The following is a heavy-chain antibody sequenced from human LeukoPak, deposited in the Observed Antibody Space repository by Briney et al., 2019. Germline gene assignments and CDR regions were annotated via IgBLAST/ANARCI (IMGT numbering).Heavy chain of an antibody. CDR2: IYYSGST. V-gene: IGHV4-59*08. J-gene: IGHJ4*02. D-gene: IGHD3-3*01. CDR1: GGSISSYY. Sequence: SETLSLACTVSGGSISSYYWSWIGQPPGKGLERIGYIYYSGSTNYNPSLKSRVTISVDTSKNQFSLKLSSVTAADTAVYYCARHPNYDFWSGYLEYWGQGTLVTVSS. CDR3: ARHPNYDFWSGYLEY.